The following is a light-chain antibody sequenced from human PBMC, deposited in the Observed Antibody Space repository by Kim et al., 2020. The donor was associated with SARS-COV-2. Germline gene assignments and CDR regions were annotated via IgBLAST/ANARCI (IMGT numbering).Light chain of an antibody. CDR1: QSVLYSSNNRDY. J-gene: IGKJ1*01. Sequence: RATIFCKTSQSVLYSSNNRDYLAWYQHKPGQPPKLLISRASTRESGVPDRFSGSGSGTEFTLTISSLQAEDVAVYYCQQFLTTPVTFGQGTRVEI. V-gene: IGKV4-1*01. CDR2: RAS. CDR3: QQFLTTPVT.